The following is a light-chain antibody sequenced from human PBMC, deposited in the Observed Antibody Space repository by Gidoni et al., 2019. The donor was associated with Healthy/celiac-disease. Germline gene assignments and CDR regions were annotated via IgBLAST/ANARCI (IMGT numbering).Light chain of an antibody. CDR3: SSYTSSSTLV. Sequence: QSALTQPASVSRSPGQSITISCTGTSSDVGGYNYVSWYQQPPGKAPKLMIYDVSNRPSGVSNRFSGSKSGNTASLTISGLQAEDEADYYCSSYTSSSTLVFGTGTKVTVL. CDR2: DVS. CDR1: SSDVGGYNY. V-gene: IGLV2-14*01. J-gene: IGLJ1*01.